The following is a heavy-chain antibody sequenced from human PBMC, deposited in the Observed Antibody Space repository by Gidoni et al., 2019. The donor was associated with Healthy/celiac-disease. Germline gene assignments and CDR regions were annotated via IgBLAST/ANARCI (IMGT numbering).Heavy chain of an antibody. CDR2: IDWDDDK. J-gene: IGHJ3*02. CDR3: ARDIVGATRGAFDI. CDR1: GFSLSTSGMC. V-gene: IGHV2-70*15. Sequence: QVTLRESGPALVKPTQTLTLTCTFSGFSLSTSGMCVSWIRQPPGKALEWLARIDWDDDKYYSTSLKTRLTISKDTSKNQVVFTMTNMDPVDTATYYCARDIVGATRGAFDIWGQGTMVTVSS. D-gene: IGHD1-26*01.